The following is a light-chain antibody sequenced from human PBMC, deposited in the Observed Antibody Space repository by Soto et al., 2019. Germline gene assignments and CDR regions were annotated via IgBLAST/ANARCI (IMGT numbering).Light chain of an antibody. CDR2: GAS. J-gene: IGKJ1*01. CDR1: QSVSSN. V-gene: IGKV3-15*01. CDR3: QQYHNWPPRT. Sequence: EIVMTQSPATLSVSPGERVTLSCRASQSVSSNLAWYQQKPGQPPRLLIYGASTRATGIPARFSGGGSETEFALTISSLQSEDFAVYYCQQYHNWPPRTFGQGTKVEIK.